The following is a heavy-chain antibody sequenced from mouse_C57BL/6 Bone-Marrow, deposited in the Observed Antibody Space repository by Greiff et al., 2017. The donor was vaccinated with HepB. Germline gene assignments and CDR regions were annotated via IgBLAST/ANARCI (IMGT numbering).Heavy chain of an antibody. Sequence: DVHLVESGGGLVKPGGSLKLSCAASGYTFTDYGMHWVRQAPEKGLEWVAYISGGSSTIYYADTVKGRVTITRDNAKNTLFLQMTSLRSEDAAMYYCARHSRDYCDYWGQGTTLTVSS. J-gene: IGHJ2*01. V-gene: IGHV5-17*01. CDR2: ISGGSSTI. CDR1: GYTFTDYG. CDR3: ARHSRDYCDY.